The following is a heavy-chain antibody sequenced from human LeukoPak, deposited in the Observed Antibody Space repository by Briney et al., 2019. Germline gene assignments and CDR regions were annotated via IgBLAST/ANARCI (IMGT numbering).Heavy chain of an antibody. CDR2: IRYDGSHI. D-gene: IGHD3-22*01. CDR3: ARDRGLFYYDSSGYPDY. Sequence: GGSLRLSCAASGFTFSSYGMHWVRQAPGKGLEWVTFIRYDGSHIYYADSVKGRFTIARDNSKNTLYLQMNSLRSEDTAVYYCARDRGLFYYDSSGYPDYWGQGTLVTVSS. V-gene: IGHV3-30*02. CDR1: GFTFSSYG. J-gene: IGHJ4*02.